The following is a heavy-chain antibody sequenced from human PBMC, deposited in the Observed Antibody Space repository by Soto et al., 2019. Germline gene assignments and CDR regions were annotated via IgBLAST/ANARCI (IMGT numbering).Heavy chain of an antibody. CDR2: ISYDGSNK. CDR3: ANAEVAGTEAGGFDI. Sequence: QMQLVESGGGVVQHGRSLRLSCAASGFTFSSYGMHWVRQAPGKGLEWVAVISYDGSNKYYADSVKGRFTISRDNSKNTLYLQMNSLRAEDTAVYYCANAEVAGTEAGGFDIWGQGTMVTVSS. V-gene: IGHV3-30*18. J-gene: IGHJ3*02. CDR1: GFTFSSYG. D-gene: IGHD6-19*01.